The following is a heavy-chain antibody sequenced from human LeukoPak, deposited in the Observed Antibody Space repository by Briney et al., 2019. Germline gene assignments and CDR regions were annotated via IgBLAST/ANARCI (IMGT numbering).Heavy chain of an antibody. V-gene: IGHV1-24*01. D-gene: IGHD3-10*01. CDR2: FDPEDGET. J-gene: IGHJ4*02. CDR1: GYTLTELS. Sequence: GASVKVSCTVSGYTLTELSMHWVRQAPGKGLEWMGGFDPEDGETIYAQKFQGRVTMTEDTSTDTAYMELSSLRSEDTAVYYCATDGSGSYYNVYYFDYWGQGTLVTVSS. CDR3: ATDGSGSYYNVYYFDY.